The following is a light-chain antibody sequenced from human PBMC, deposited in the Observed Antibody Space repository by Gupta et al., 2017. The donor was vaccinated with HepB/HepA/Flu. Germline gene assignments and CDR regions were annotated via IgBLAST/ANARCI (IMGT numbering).Light chain of an antibody. V-gene: IGKV3-11*01. CDR1: QSISDY. CDR2: DTS. CDR3: RQRSIWPLS. Sequence: EIVLTQSPATLSLSPGERATLSCRASQSISDYLDWYQQKPGQPPRLLIYDTSNRATGVPATFSGSRCGTEFTLTIISREPQDFAIYYCRQRSIWPLSFGGGPXVEIK. J-gene: IGKJ4*01.